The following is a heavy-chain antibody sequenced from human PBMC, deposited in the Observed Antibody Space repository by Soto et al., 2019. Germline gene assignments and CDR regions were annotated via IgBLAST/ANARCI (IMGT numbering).Heavy chain of an antibody. D-gene: IGHD4-4*01. CDR2: ISDSGITT. CDR1: GFTFRDHY. J-gene: IGHJ4*02. CDR3: ARPGTDYSEFNDY. V-gene: IGHV3-11*01. Sequence: GSLRLSCAASGFTFRDHYMGWIRQAPGKGLEWVAYISDSGITTYYEDSVKGRFTISRDNTRNSLYLQMHSLRVEDTAVYYCARPGTDYSEFNDYWGQGTLVTVSS.